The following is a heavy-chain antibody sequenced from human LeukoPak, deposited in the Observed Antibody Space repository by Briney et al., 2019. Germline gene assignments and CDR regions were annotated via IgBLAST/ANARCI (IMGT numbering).Heavy chain of an antibody. Sequence: GGSLRLSCAASGFTFSTYWMHWVRQAPGKGLVWVARIRPEGTTTAYADSVEGRSTISRDNAKNTLFLQMNSLSAEDTAVYYCARDLDWILFDYWGQGTLVTVSS. CDR1: GFTFSTYW. V-gene: IGHV3-74*03. CDR2: IRPEGTTT. D-gene: IGHD3-9*01. CDR3: ARDLDWILFDY. J-gene: IGHJ4*02.